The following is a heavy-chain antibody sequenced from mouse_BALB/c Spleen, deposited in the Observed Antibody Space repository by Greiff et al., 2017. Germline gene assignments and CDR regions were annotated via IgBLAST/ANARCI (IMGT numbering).Heavy chain of an antibody. Sequence: EVKLMESGGGLVKPGGSLKLSCAASGFTFSSYTMSWVRQTPEKRLEWVATISSGGSYTYYPDSVKGRFTISRDNAKNTLYLQMSSLKSEDTAMYYCTPGGDYWGQGTSVTVSS. CDR2: ISSGGSYT. V-gene: IGHV5-6-4*01. CDR3: TPGGDY. CDR1: GFTFSSYT. J-gene: IGHJ4*01.